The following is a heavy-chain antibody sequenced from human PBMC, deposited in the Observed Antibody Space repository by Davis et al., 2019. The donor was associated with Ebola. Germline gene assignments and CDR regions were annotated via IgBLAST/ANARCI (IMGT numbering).Heavy chain of an antibody. CDR3: TTVFGYCSSTSCSYGMDV. J-gene: IGHJ6*02. V-gene: IGHV3-15*07. CDR2: IKSKTDGGTT. CDR1: GFTFSNAW. D-gene: IGHD2-2*03. Sequence: PGGSLRLSCAASGFTFSNAWMNWVRQAPGKGLEWVGRIKSKTDGGTTDYAAPVKGRFTISRDDSKNTLYLQMNSLKTEDTAVYYCTTVFGYCSSTSCSYGMDVWGQGTTVTVSS.